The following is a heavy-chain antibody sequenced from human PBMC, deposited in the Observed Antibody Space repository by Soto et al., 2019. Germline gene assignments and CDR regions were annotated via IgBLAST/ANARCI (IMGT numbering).Heavy chain of an antibody. J-gene: IGHJ4*02. V-gene: IGHV3-48*03. CDR2: ISTGSVN. CDR3: AREARGGGYFDD. D-gene: IGHD3-10*01. Sequence: LGGSLGLSFSSSGFTFSAYEMNWIRQAPGKGLEWISYISTGSVNYYTDSVKGRITISRDNAKNSLYLQMNSLRDEDTAVYYCAREARGGGYFDDWGPGT. CDR1: GFTFSAYE.